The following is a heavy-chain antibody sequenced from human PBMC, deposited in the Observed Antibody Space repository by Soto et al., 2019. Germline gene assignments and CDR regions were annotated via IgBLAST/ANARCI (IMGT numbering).Heavy chain of an antibody. CDR3: ARGRGTIFGAPWGYYYYGMDV. CDR1: AASFSGYY. Sequence: SETLSLTCAVYAASFSGYYWSWIRQRPLKLLEFIWEINHSGSTNYNPSLKSRVTISVDTSKNQFSLKLSSVTAADTAVYYCARGRGTIFGAPWGYYYYGMDVWGQGTTVTVSS. J-gene: IGHJ6*02. V-gene: IGHV4-34*01. CDR2: INHSGST. D-gene: IGHD3-3*01.